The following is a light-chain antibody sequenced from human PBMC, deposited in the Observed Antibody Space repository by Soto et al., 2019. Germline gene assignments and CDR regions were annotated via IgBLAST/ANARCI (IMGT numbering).Light chain of an antibody. J-gene: IGKJ1*01. CDR1: QSISGW. CDR3: QQYDSYST. CDR2: KAS. V-gene: IGKV1-5*03. Sequence: DIQMTQSPSTLSASVGDRVTITCRASQSISGWLAWYQQKPGKAHKVLIYKASSLESGVPSRFSDSGSGTEFTLTISSLQPDDFATSYCQQYDSYSTFGQGTKTEIK.